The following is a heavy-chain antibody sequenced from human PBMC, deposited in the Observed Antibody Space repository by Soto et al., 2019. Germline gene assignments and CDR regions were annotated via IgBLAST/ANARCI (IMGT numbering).Heavy chain of an antibody. D-gene: IGHD6-13*01. CDR1: GFTFINYA. V-gene: IGHV3-23*01. Sequence: GGSLRLSCAGSGFTFINYAMTWVRQAPGKGLEWVSSISNRGSDTYYVDSVKGRFTISRDNSKNTLYLQMNSLRAEDTAVYYCAKDTYSSSWYFWGQGSLVTVSS. J-gene: IGHJ4*02. CDR2: ISNRGSDT. CDR3: AKDTYSSSWYF.